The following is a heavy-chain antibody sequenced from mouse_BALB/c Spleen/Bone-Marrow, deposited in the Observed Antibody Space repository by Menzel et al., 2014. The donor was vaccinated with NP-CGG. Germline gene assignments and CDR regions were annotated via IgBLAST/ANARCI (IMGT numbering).Heavy chain of an antibody. J-gene: IGHJ2*01. CDR3: ARYYGNYFDY. CDR1: GISITTGNYR. CDR2: IYYSGTI. Sequence: EVKLLESGPGLVKPSQTVSLTCTVTGISITTGNYRWSWIRQFPGNKLEWIGYIYYSGTITYNPSPTSRTTITRDTSKNQFFLEMNSLTAEDTATYYCARYYGNYFDYWGQGTTLTVSS. V-gene: IGHV3-5*02. D-gene: IGHD1-1*02.